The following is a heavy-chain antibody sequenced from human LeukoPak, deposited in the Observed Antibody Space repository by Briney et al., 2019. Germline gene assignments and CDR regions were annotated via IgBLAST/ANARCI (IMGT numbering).Heavy chain of an antibody. J-gene: IGHJ4*02. CDR2: TSGSGGST. D-gene: IGHD3-22*01. Sequence: RGSLKVSCATSGLTFSRYGVGRVRKSRWKGLEWISATSGSGGSTYYADSVKGRFTISRDNSKNTLYLQMNSLRAEDTAVYYCAKAPGGYHYYDSSEFDYWGQGPLVTVYS. V-gene: IGHV3-23*01. CDR1: GLTFSRYG. CDR3: AKAPGGYHYYDSSEFDY.